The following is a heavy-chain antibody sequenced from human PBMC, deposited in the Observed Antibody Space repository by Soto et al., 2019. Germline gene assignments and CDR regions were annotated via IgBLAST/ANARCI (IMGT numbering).Heavy chain of an antibody. V-gene: IGHV1-69*04. CDR3: ARDQDYYDSSGYPTIMGY. Sequence: SVKVSCKASGGTFSSYTISWVRQAPGQGLEWMGRIIPILGIANYAQKFQGRVTITADKSTSTAYMELSSLRSEDTAVYYCARDQDYYDSSGYPTIMGYWGQGTLVTVSS. CDR2: IIPILGIA. D-gene: IGHD3-22*01. J-gene: IGHJ4*02. CDR1: GGTFSSYT.